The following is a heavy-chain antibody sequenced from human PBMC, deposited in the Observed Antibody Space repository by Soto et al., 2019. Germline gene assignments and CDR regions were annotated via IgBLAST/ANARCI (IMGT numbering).Heavy chain of an antibody. CDR3: ARDRRMVVVTAAIPRYFYGMDV. CDR1: GYTLPTYH. Sequence: ASVKVSCKASGYTLPTYHLHWVRQAPGQGLEWIGIINPDGGSSTYAQKFQGRVTMTRDTSTSTVFMELSFLSSEDTAVYYCARDRRMVVVTAAIPRYFYGMDVWGQGTTVTLSS. J-gene: IGHJ6*02. CDR2: INPDGGSS. V-gene: IGHV1-46*01. D-gene: IGHD2-2*01.